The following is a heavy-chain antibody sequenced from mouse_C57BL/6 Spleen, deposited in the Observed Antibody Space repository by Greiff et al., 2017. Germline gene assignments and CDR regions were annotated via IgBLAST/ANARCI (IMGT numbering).Heavy chain of an antibody. D-gene: IGHD3-2*02. CDR1: GYTFTDYN. J-gene: IGHJ2*01. Sequence: EVKLMESGPELVKPGASVKMSCKASGYTFTDYNMHWVKQSHGKSLEWIGYINPNNGGTSYNQKFKGKATLTVNKSSSTAYMELRSLTSEDSAVYYCASPDSSGLDYWGQGTTLTVSS. V-gene: IGHV1-22*01. CDR2: INPNNGGT. CDR3: ASPDSSGLDY.